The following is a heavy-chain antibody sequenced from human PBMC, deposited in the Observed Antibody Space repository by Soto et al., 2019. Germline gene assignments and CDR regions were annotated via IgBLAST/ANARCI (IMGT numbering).Heavy chain of an antibody. D-gene: IGHD4-17*01. CDR2: IYYSGST. J-gene: IGHJ4*02. CDR1: GGSISSYY. V-gene: IGHV4-59*08. CDR3: ATLTTLFDFDV. Sequence: SETLSLTCTVSGGSISSYYWSWIRQPPGKGLEWIGYIYYSGSTNYNPSLKSRVTISVDTSKNQFSLKLSSVTAADTAVYYCATLTTLFDFDVWGPGTLVNVAS.